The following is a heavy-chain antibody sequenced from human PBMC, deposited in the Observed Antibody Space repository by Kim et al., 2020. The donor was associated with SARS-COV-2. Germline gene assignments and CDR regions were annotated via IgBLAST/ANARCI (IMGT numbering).Heavy chain of an antibody. Sequence: DSVKSRFTISRDNSKNTLYMQMSTLRAEDTAVYFCARDTILGEATGGMDVWGQGTTVTVSS. J-gene: IGHJ6*02. CDR3: ARDTILGEATGGMDV. D-gene: IGHD3-3*01. V-gene: IGHV3-30*07.